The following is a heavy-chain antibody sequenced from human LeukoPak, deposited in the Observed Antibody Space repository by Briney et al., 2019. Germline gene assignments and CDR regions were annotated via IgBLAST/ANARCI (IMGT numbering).Heavy chain of an antibody. V-gene: IGHV1-24*01. Sequence: VKVSCQVSGYTLTELSMHWVRQAPGKGLEWMGGFDPEDGETIYAQKFQGRVTMTEDTSTDTAYMELSSLRSEDTAVYYCATDSGITMVRGGIYYYGMDVWGKGTTVTVSS. J-gene: IGHJ6*04. D-gene: IGHD3-10*01. CDR3: ATDSGITMVRGGIYYYGMDV. CDR1: GYTLTELS. CDR2: FDPEDGET.